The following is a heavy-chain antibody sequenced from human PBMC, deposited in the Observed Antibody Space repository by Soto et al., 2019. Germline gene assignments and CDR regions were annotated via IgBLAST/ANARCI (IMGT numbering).Heavy chain of an antibody. J-gene: IGHJ4*02. CDR1: GFTFSSYA. CDR3: AKDRYGDYGGIDY. V-gene: IGHV3-23*01. D-gene: IGHD4-17*01. Sequence: PGGSLRLSCAASGFTFSSYAMSWVRQVPGKGLEWVSAISGSGGSTYYADSVKGRFTISRDNSKNTLYLQMNSLRAEDTAVYYCAKDRYGDYGGIDYWGQGTMVTVSS. CDR2: ISGSGGST.